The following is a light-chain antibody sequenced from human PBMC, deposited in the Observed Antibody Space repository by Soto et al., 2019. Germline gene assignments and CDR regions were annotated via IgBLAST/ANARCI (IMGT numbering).Light chain of an antibody. J-gene: IGLJ3*02. Sequence: QSVLTQPPSVSGAPGRRVTLSCTGSNSNIGAGYDVHWYQQLPGTAPQVLIYDNSNRPSGVPDRFSGSRSDSSAYLAISGRQAEDEADYYCQSYDSSLSGWVFGGGTK. CDR2: DNS. V-gene: IGLV1-40*01. CDR3: QSYDSSLSGWV. CDR1: NSNIGAGYD.